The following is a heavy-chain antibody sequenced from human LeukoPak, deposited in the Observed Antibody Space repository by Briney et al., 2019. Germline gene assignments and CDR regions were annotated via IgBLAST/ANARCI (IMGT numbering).Heavy chain of an antibody. V-gene: IGHV3-64*01. CDR3: SRDSGYGGYY. CDR2: ISTNGGST. J-gene: IGHJ4*02. D-gene: IGHD5-12*01. Sequence: GGSLRLSCAASGFTLSSYAMHWVRQAPGKGLEYVSAISTNGGSTYYANSVKGRFTISRDNSKNTLYLQMGSLRPEDMAVYCCSRDSGYGGYYWGQGTLVTVSS. CDR1: GFTLSSYA.